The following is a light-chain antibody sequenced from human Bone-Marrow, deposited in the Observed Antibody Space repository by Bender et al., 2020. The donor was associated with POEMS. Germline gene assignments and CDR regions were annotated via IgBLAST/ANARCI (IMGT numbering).Light chain of an antibody. Sequence: QSALTQPASVSGSPGQSITISCTGTSTDVDDYNYVSWYQQHPGKAPKLMVYGVSNRPSGISDRFSGSKSGSTASLTISGLRAEDEADYYCSSYTASSTLFGGGTKLTVL. CDR3: SSYTASSTL. CDR1: STDVDDYNY. J-gene: IGLJ2*01. V-gene: IGLV2-14*03. CDR2: GVS.